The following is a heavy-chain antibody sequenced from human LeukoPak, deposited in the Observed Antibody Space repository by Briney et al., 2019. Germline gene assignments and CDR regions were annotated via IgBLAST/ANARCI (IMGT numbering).Heavy chain of an antibody. CDR1: GDSIGSFS. V-gene: IGHV4-4*09. J-gene: IGHJ5*02. Sequence: SETLSLTCIVSGDSIGSFSWNWIRQPPGKGLEWIGFIYHNGSAYYNPSLKSRSAISVDSAKKHFSLKLRSVTAADTAVYYCAKSIGYPSTYNWFDPWGQGILVTVSS. D-gene: IGHD5-18*01. CDR2: IYHNGSA. CDR3: AKSIGYPSTYNWFDP.